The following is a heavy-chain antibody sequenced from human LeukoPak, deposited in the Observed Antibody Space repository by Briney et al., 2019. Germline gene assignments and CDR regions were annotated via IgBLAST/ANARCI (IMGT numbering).Heavy chain of an antibody. J-gene: IGHJ4*02. CDR2: IYSGGST. CDR3: ARFTGISLDY. Sequence: GGTLRLSCAASGFTVSSNYMTWVRQAPGKGLEWVSVIYSGGSTYYADSVKGRFTISRDNSKNTLYLQMNSLRAEDTAVYYCARFTGISLDYWGQGTLVTVSS. CDR1: GFTVSSNY. D-gene: IGHD2/OR15-2a*01. V-gene: IGHV3-53*01.